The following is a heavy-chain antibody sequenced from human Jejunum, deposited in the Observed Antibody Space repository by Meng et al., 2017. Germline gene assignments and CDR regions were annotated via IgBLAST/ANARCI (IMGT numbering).Heavy chain of an antibody. V-gene: IGHV3-48*03. Sequence: GGSLRLSCAASGFIFSNYEMNWVRHAPGKGLEWVSYIRSTGSSIHYADSVKGRFTVSRDNTKNSLYLQMNSLRAEDTALYYCARSVPGGINWFDPWGQGTRVT. D-gene: IGHD2-2*02. CDR1: GFIFSNYE. CDR3: ARSVPGGINWFDP. J-gene: IGHJ5*02. CDR2: IRSTGSSI.